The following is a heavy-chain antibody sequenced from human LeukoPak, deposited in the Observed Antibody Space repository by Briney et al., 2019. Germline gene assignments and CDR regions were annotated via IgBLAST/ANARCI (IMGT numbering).Heavy chain of an antibody. V-gene: IGHV4-31*03. Sequence: TLSLTCTVSGGSISSGGYYWSWIRQHPGKGLEWIGYIYYSGSTYYNPSLKSRVTISVDTSKNQFSLKLSSVTAADTAVYYCARTGEFDAFDIWGQGTMVTVSS. J-gene: IGHJ3*02. D-gene: IGHD3-10*01. CDR1: GGSISSGGYY. CDR3: ARTGEFDAFDI. CDR2: IYYSGST.